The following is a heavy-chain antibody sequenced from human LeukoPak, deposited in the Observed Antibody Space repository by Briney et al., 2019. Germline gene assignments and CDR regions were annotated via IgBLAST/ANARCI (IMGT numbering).Heavy chain of an antibody. V-gene: IGHV3-33*01. J-gene: IGHJ4*02. D-gene: IGHD2-15*01. Sequence: GGSLRLSCAASGITFSSYGMHWVRQAPGKGLEWVAVIWYDGSNKYYADSVKGRFTISRDNSKNTLYLQMNSLRAEDTAVYYCARDRVYCSGGSCAPYFDYWGQGTLVTVSS. CDR3: ARDRVYCSGGSCAPYFDY. CDR2: IWYDGSNK. CDR1: GITFSSYG.